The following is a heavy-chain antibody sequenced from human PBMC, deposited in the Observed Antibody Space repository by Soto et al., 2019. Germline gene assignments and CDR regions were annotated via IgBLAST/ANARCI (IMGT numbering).Heavy chain of an antibody. CDR1: DFRFTSYA. V-gene: IGHV3-23*01. CDR3: ASGLLVGSTTYIFGY. J-gene: IGHJ4*01. Sequence: SLTLSCAGSDFRFTSYAMSWVRKAPGKGLEWVSGISGSDGSTYYADSVKGRFTISRDNSKNTLYLQMNSLRAEDTAVYYCASGLLVGSTTYIFGYWGHLTLFTI. CDR2: ISGSDGST. D-gene: IGHD1-26*01.